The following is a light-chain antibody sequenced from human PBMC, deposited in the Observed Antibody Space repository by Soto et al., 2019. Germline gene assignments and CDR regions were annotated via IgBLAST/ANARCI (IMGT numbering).Light chain of an antibody. V-gene: IGKV1-5*01. J-gene: IGKJ1*01. CDR3: QQYNSYPRT. CDR2: DAS. Sequence: DIQMTQSPSTLSASVGDRVTITCRASQSISSWLAWYQHKPGKAPKLLIYDASSWESGVPSRFSGSGSGTEFTLTISSLQPDDFATYYCQQYNSYPRTFGQGTKVDIK. CDR1: QSISSW.